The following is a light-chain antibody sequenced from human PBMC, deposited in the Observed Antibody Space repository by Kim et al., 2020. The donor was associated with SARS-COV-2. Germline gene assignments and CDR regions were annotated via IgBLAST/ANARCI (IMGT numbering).Light chain of an antibody. CDR3: QQSYSTLRT. CDR1: QSISSY. CDR2: AAS. V-gene: IGKV1-39*01. Sequence: ASVGDRVTITCRASQSISSYLNWYQQKPGKAPKLLIYAASSLQSGVPSRFSGSGSGTDFTLTISSLQPEDFATYYCQQSYSTLRTFGQGTKGDIK. J-gene: IGKJ1*01.